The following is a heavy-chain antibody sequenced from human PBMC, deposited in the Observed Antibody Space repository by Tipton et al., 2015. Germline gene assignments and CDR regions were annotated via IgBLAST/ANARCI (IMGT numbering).Heavy chain of an antibody. J-gene: IGHJ6*02. Sequence: TLSLTCAVSAYSISSDYYWGWIRQPPGKGLEWIGSISHSGNTYYNPSLKSRVTISVDTSKNQFSLKLSSVTAADTAVYYCARFRYYGSESERGYFHGLDVWGQGTTVTVSS. D-gene: IGHD3-10*01. CDR3: ARFRYYGSESERGYFHGLDV. CDR2: ISHSGNT. V-gene: IGHV4-38-2*01. CDR1: AYSISSDYY.